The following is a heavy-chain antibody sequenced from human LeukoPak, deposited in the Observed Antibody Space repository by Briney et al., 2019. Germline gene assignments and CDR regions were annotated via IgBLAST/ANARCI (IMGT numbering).Heavy chain of an antibody. CDR1: GGSISSGSYY. D-gene: IGHD6-13*01. CDR3: ARNRDSRYSSSLGFDP. V-gene: IGHV4-61*02. J-gene: IGHJ5*02. CDR2: IYTSGST. Sequence: SETLSLTCTVSGGSISSGSYYWSWIRQPAGKGLEWIGRIYTSGSTNCNPSLRSRVTISVDTSKNQFSLKLSSVTAADTAVYYCARNRDSRYSSSLGFDPWGQGTLVTVSS.